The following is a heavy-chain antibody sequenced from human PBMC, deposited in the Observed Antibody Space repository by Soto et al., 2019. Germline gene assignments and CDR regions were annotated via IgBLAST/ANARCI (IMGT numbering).Heavy chain of an antibody. Sequence: PGGSLRLSCAASGFTFSSYAMTWVRQAPGKGLEWVSAITENGGDTYYADSVKGRFTISRDNSKNTLYLQMNSLRAEDTAVFYCAKGRNGVDVWGQGTTGTVSS. CDR3: AKGRNGVDV. J-gene: IGHJ6*02. CDR1: GFTFSSYA. CDR2: ITENGGDT. V-gene: IGHV3-23*01.